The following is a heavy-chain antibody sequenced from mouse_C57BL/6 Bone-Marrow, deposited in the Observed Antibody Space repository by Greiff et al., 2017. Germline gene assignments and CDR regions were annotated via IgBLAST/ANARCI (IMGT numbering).Heavy chain of an antibody. CDR1: GFNIKDDY. CDR2: IDPENGDT. Sequence: VHVKQSGAALVRPGASVKLSCTASGFNIKDDYMHWVTQRPEQGLEWIGWIDPENGDTEYASKFQGKATITADTASNTAYLQLSSLTSEDTAVYYCTTGSLYYYAMDYWGQGTSVTVSS. J-gene: IGHJ4*01. CDR3: TTGSLYYYAMDY. V-gene: IGHV14-4*01. D-gene: IGHD6-5*01.